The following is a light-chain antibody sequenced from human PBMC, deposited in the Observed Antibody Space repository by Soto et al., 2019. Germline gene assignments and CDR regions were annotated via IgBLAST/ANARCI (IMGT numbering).Light chain of an antibody. CDR3: YSAADNNLGV. Sequence: SYELTQPSSVSVSPGQTARITCSGDVLAKKYAGWFQQKPGQAPVLVIYKDSERPSGIPERFSGSSLGTTVTLTISGAQVEDEADYYCYSAADNNLGVFGGGTKLTVL. CDR2: KDS. CDR1: VLAKKY. V-gene: IGLV3-27*01. J-gene: IGLJ2*01.